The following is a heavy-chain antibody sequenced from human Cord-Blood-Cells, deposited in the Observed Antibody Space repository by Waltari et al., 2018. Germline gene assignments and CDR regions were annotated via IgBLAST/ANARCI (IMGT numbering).Heavy chain of an antibody. J-gene: IGHJ5*02. D-gene: IGHD3-22*01. CDR1: GGTFSSSA. CDR3: ARDRIYDSSGYYWFDP. Sequence: QVQLVQSGAEVKKPGSSVKVSCKASGGTFSSSAIRWVRQAPGQGLEWMGGIIPIFGTANYAQKFQGRVTITADESTSTAYMELSSLRSEDTAVYYCARDRIYDSSGYYWFDPWGQGTLVTVSS. CDR2: IIPIFGTA. V-gene: IGHV1-69*01.